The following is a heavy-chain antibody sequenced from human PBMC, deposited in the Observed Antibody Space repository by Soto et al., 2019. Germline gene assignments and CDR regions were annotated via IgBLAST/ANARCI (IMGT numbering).Heavy chain of an antibody. CDR1: GVSFSGYY. Sequence: SETLSLTCAVYGVSFSGYYWSWIRQPPGKGLEWIGEINHSGSTNYNPSLKSRVTISVDTSKNQFSLKLSSVTAADTAVYYCAIYCGGDCYFNYYYYGMDVWGQGTTVTVS. CDR2: INHSGST. D-gene: IGHD2-21*02. CDR3: AIYCGGDCYFNYYYYGMDV. V-gene: IGHV4-34*01. J-gene: IGHJ6*02.